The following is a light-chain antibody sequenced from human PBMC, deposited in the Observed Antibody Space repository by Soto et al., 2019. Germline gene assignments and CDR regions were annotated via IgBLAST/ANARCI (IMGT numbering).Light chain of an antibody. CDR3: HQYGSSPLT. CDR2: GAS. Sequence: ETVLTQSPGTLSLSPGERATLSCRASQSVTSSYLAWYQQKPGQAPRLLIYGASSRATGIPDRFSGSGSGTDFTLTISRLEPQDFAMYYCHQYGSSPLTFGGGTKVEIK. CDR1: QSVTSSY. V-gene: IGKV3-20*01. J-gene: IGKJ4*01.